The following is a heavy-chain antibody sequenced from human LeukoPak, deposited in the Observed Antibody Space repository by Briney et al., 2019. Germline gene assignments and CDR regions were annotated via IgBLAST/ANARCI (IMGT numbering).Heavy chain of an antibody. CDR1: GYSFTSYW. CDR3: ARAHDENWFDP. J-gene: IGHJ5*02. V-gene: IGHV5-51*01. D-gene: IGHD1-1*01. CDR2: IYPGDSDT. Sequence: GESLKISCKGSGYSFTSYWLGCVRQMPGKGLDWMGIIYPGDSDTRYSPSFQGQVTISADKSISTAYLQWSSLKASDTAMYYCARAHDENWFDPWGQGTLVTVSS.